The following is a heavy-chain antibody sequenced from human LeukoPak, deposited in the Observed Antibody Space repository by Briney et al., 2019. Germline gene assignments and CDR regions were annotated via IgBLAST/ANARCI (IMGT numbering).Heavy chain of an antibody. D-gene: IGHD2-15*01. CDR1: GGSISSSSYY. Sequence: NPSETLSLTCTVSGGSISSSSYYWGWIRQPPGKGLEWIGSIYYSGSTYYNPSLKSRVTISVDTSKNQFSLKLSSVPAADTAVYYCARDGRGIEVASRYWGQGTLVTVSS. CDR2: IYYSGST. V-gene: IGHV4-39*07. CDR3: ARDGRGIEVASRY. J-gene: IGHJ4*02.